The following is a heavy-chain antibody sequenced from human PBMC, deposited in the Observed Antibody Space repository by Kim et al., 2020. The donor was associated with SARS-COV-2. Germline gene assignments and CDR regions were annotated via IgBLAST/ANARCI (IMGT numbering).Heavy chain of an antibody. D-gene: IGHD5-12*01. CDR3: ARVVSGYPYYFDY. Sequence: YAQKVQGRVTITADEAKSTAYMELSRLRSEDTAVYYCARVVSGYPYYFDYWGQGTLVTVSS. J-gene: IGHJ4*02. V-gene: IGHV1-69*01.